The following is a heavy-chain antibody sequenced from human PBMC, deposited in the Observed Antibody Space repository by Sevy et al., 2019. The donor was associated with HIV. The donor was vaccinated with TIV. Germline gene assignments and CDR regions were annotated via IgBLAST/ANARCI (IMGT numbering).Heavy chain of an antibody. CDR2: IYSGGST. D-gene: IGHD3-10*01. V-gene: IGHV3-53*01. CDR3: ARESTILWFGELLSYGMDV. Sequence: GGSLRLSCAASGFTVSSNYMSWVRQAPGKGLEWDSVIYSGGSTYYADSVKGRFTISRDNSKNTLYLQMNSLRAEDTAVYYCARESTILWFGELLSYGMDVWGQGTTVTVSS. CDR1: GFTVSSNY. J-gene: IGHJ6*02.